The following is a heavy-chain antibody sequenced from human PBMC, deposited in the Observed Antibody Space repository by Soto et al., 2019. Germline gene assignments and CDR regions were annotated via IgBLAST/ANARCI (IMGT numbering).Heavy chain of an antibody. V-gene: IGHV1-69*01. CDR2: IIPIFGTA. D-gene: IGHD2-2*01. CDR1: GGTFSSDS. J-gene: IGHJ5*02. Sequence: QVQLVQSGAEVKKPGSSVTVSCKASGGTFSSDSINWVRQAPGQGLEWMGGIIPIFGTANYAQKFQGRVTISADESAGAVYMELRSLRSEDTAVYYCARYASTWSRSHNWFDPWGQGTLVTVSS. CDR3: ARYASTWSRSHNWFDP.